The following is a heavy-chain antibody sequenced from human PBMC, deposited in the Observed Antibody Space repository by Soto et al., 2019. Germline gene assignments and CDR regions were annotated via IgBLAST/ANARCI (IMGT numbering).Heavy chain of an antibody. Sequence: QVHLVQSGAEVRKPGASVKVSCKASGYTFTTYGLIWVRQAPGQHLEWLGWISARNGDTSYAQGFQGRVTLTTDTSTSTAYMELMTLRSDATAVYFCARVQLLPHPAADFWGQGTLVTVSS. CDR3: ARVQLLPHPAADF. D-gene: IGHD3-10*01. CDR2: ISARNGDT. V-gene: IGHV1-18*04. CDR1: GYTFTTYG. J-gene: IGHJ4*02.